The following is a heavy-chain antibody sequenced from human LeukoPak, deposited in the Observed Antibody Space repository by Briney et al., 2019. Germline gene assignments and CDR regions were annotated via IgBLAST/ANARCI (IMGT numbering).Heavy chain of an antibody. CDR1: GDSVSSNSAA. V-gene: IGHV6-1*01. J-gene: IGHJ4*02. CDR2: TYYRSKWYN. CDR3: TRDGIRVLDY. D-gene: IGHD1-1*01. Sequence: SQTLSLTCAISGDSVSSNSAAWNRIRQSPSRGLEWLGRTYYRSKWYNDYAVSVKSRIVINPDTSKNQFSLQLSSVTPEDTAVYYCTRDGIRVLDYWGQGILVTVSS.